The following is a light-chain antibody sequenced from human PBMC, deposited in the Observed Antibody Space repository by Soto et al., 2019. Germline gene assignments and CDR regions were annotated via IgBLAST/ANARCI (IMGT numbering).Light chain of an antibody. J-gene: IGKJ5*01. Sequence: EILMTQSPATLSVSPGERATVSCRASQSVSSNLAWYQQKPGQAPRLLIYGASTRATGIPARFSGSGSGTEFTLTISSLQSEDFAVYYCQQYNNWPSITFGQGTRLEIK. V-gene: IGKV3-15*01. CDR1: QSVSSN. CDR3: QQYNNWPSIT. CDR2: GAS.